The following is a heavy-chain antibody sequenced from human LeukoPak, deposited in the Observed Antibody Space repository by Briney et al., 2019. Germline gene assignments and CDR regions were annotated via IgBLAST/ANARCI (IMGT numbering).Heavy chain of an antibody. CDR1: EFIFSSYT. J-gene: IGHJ6*02. CDR3: AKDKASSGWYGMDV. D-gene: IGHD6-19*01. V-gene: IGHV3-30*04. Sequence: GGSLRLSCEASEFIFSSYTMHWVRQAPGKGLEWVAFISYDGSNKDYADSVKGQFTISRDNSKNTLYLRMNSLRADDTAIYYCAKDKASSGWYGMDVWGQGTTVTVSS. CDR2: ISYDGSNK.